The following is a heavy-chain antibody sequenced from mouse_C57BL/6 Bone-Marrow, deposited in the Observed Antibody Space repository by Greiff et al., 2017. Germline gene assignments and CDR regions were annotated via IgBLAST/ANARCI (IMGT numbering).Heavy chain of an antibody. Sequence: VQLQQSGPELVKPGASVKISCKASGYAFSSSWMNWVKQRPGKGLEWIGRIYPGDGDTNYNGKFKGKATLTADKSSSTAYMQLSSLTSEDSAVYFCARRGVAYYDAMDYWGQGTSVTVSS. CDR1: GYAFSSSW. V-gene: IGHV1-82*01. D-gene: IGHD1-1*02. J-gene: IGHJ4*01. CDR2: IYPGDGDT. CDR3: ARRGVAYYDAMDY.